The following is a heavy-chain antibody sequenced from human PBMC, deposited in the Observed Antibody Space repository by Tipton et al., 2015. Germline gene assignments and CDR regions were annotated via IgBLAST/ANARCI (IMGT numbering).Heavy chain of an antibody. V-gene: IGHV4-61*08. D-gene: IGHD1-26*01. CDR2: IDYTGRT. CDR3: ARYSWGYCYFDL. CDR1: GDSLSRGGSY. J-gene: IGHJ2*01. Sequence: TLSLTCSVSGDSLSRGGSYWTWIRQPPGKEMEWIGYIDYTGRTKYSPSLKSRVTISVDTPKNQFSLKLSSVTAADTAVYYCARYSWGYCYFDLWGRGTLVSVSS.